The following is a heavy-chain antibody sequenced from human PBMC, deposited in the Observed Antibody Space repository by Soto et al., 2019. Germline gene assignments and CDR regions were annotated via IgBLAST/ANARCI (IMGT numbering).Heavy chain of an antibody. V-gene: IGHV4-34*01. Sequence: QVQLQQWGAGLLKPSETLSLTCTVYGGSFSGYYWTWIRQPPGKGLEWIGEINHSENTNWLGEINHSENTNYNPSLKSRVTISVGTSKNQFSLYLNSVTAADTAVYYCARASGGMDVWGPGTTVTVSS. D-gene: IGHD3-10*01. CDR3: ARASGGMDV. J-gene: IGHJ6*02. CDR2: INHSENTNWLGEINHSENT. CDR1: GGSFSGYY.